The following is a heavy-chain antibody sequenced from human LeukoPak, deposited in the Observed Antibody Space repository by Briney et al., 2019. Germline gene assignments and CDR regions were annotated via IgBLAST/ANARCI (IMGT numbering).Heavy chain of an antibody. J-gene: IGHJ4*02. CDR1: GFTFSNYY. CDR3: AKELTTGVGATDS. Sequence: ASVKVSCKASGFTFSNYYMHWVRQAPGQGLEWVGIIDPRGHRPTYAQNVQGRVSMTRDTSTSTAYMELGNLRSEDTAVYYCAKELTTGVGATDSWGQGTLVTVSS. CDR2: IDPRGHRP. V-gene: IGHV1-46*01. D-gene: IGHD1-26*01.